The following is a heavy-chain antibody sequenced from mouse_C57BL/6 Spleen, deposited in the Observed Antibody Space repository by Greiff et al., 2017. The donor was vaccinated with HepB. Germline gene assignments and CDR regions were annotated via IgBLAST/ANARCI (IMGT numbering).Heavy chain of an antibody. Sequence: VQLQQPGAELVKPGASVKLSCKASGYTFTSYWMQWVNQRPGQGLEWIGEIDPSDSYTNYNQKFKGKATLTVDTSSSTAYMQLSSLTSEDSAVYYCARHVYAMDYWGQGTSVTVSS. CDR2: IDPSDSYT. CDR3: ARHVYAMDY. J-gene: IGHJ4*01. V-gene: IGHV1-50*01. CDR1: GYTFTSYW.